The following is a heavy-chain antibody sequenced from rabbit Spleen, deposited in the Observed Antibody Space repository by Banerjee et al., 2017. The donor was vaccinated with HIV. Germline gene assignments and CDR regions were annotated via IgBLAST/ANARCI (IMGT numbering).Heavy chain of an antibody. CDR2: IDPLFGTT. V-gene: IGHV1S7*01. D-gene: IGHD5-1*01. CDR3: ARDLVTVIGWNFNL. J-gene: IGHJ4*01. Sequence: QLVESGGGLVKPGASPTLTCKASGFSFSRSYDMCWVRQAPGKGLEWIGYIDPLFGTTYYANWVNGRSTISSHNAQNTLYLQLNSLTAADTATYFCARDLVTVIGWNFNLWGQGTLVTVS. CDR1: GFSFSRSYD.